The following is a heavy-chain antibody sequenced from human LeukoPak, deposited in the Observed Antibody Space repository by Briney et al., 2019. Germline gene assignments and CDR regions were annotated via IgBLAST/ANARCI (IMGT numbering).Heavy chain of an antibody. CDR3: ARDLYGSGNSYFDY. CDR1: GGSISSGGYY. CDR2: IYYSGRT. J-gene: IGHJ4*02. V-gene: IGHV4-31*03. Sequence: SQTLSLTCTVSGGSISSGGYYWSWIRQHPGKGLEWIGYIYYSGRTYYNPSLKSRVTISVDTSKNQFSLKLSSVTAADTAVYYCARDLYGSGNSYFDYWGQGTLVTVSS. D-gene: IGHD3-10*01.